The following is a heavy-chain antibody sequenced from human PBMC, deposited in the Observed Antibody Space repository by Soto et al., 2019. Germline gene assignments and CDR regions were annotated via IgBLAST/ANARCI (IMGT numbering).Heavy chain of an antibody. V-gene: IGHV3-74*01. CDR3: SKERSYYYDYGVDV. CDR2: INTDGSGT. J-gene: IGHJ6*02. CDR1: GFIFSSDW. Sequence: PGGSLRLSCAASGFIFSSDWMHWVRQAPGGGLVWVSRINTDGSGTTYADSVKGRFTISRDNSKDTRYLQMNSLRAGDPALYYFSKERSYYYDYGVDVRGQAPTLTVSS.